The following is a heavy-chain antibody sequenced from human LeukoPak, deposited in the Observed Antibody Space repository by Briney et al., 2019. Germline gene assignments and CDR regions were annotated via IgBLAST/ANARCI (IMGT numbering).Heavy chain of an antibody. Sequence: GGSLRLSCAASGLTFDDYGMSWVRQAPGKGLEWVTGINWNGGSTGYADSVKGRFTISRDNAKNSLYLQMNSLRAEDTALYHCARDVGIDFHGWFDPWGQGTLVTVSS. CDR1: GLTFDDYG. J-gene: IGHJ5*02. CDR2: INWNGGST. V-gene: IGHV3-20*01. D-gene: IGHD2/OR15-2a*01. CDR3: ARDVGIDFHGWFDP.